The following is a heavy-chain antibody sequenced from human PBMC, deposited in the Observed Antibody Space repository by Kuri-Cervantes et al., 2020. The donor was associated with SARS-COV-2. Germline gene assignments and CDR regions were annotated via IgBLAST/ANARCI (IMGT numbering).Heavy chain of an antibody. D-gene: IGHD3-3*01. V-gene: IGHV1-8*02. CDR1: GYTFTGYY. CDR2: RNPNSGNT. CDR3: ARSITIFGVVIITRYYFDY. Sequence: ASVKVSCKASGYTFTGYYMHWVRQAPGQGLEWMGWRNPNSGNTGYAQKFQGRVTMTRNTSISTAYMELSSLRSEDTAVYYCARSITIFGVVIITRYYFDYWGQGTLVTVSS. J-gene: IGHJ4*02.